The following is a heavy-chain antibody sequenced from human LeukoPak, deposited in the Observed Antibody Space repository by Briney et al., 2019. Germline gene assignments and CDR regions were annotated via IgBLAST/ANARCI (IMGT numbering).Heavy chain of an antibody. D-gene: IGHD4-23*01. J-gene: IGHJ4*02. CDR1: AFTFSTYW. CDR2: ISSDGSIA. V-gene: IGHV3-74*01. Sequence: GGSLRLSCAASAFTFSTYWMHWVRQDPGKGLVWVSRISSDGSIAINADSVEGRFTVSRDNAKNTLYLQMISLRVKSTAVYYCARADYGGNSDFHYWGEGTLVTVSS. CDR3: ARADYGGNSDFHY.